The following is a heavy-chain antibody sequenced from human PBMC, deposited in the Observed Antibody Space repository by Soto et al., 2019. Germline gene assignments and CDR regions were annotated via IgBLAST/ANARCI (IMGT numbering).Heavy chain of an antibody. D-gene: IGHD6-25*01. CDR3: ARGHRDAAALRPGRWFDP. Sequence: PSETLSLTCAVYGGSFSGYYWSWIRQPPGKGLEWIGEINHSGSTNYNPSLKSRVTISVDTSKNHFSLKLSSVTAADTAVYYCARGHRDAAALRPGRWFDPWGQGTLVTVSS. CDR2: INHSGST. V-gene: IGHV4-34*01. J-gene: IGHJ5*02. CDR1: GGSFSGYY.